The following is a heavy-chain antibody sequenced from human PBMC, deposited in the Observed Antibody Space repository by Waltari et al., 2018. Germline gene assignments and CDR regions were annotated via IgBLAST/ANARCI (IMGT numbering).Heavy chain of an antibody. CDR1: GFTFSSYG. CDR2: IRYDGSNK. D-gene: IGHD6-6*01. CDR3: AKELAARGY. Sequence: QVQLVESGGGVVQPGGSLRLSCAASGFTFSSYGMHWVRQAPGKGLERVAFIRYDGSNKYYADSVKGRFTISRDNSKNTLYLQMNSLRAEDTAVYYCAKELAARGYWGQGTLVTVSS. V-gene: IGHV3-30*02. J-gene: IGHJ4*02.